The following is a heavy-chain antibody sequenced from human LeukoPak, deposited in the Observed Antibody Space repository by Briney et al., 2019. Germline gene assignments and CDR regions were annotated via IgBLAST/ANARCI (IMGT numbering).Heavy chain of an antibody. J-gene: IGHJ4*02. D-gene: IGHD3-22*01. CDR2: ITPNSGGT. V-gene: IGHV1-2*02. Sequence: ASVKVSCKASGYTFTDYYMHWVRQAPGQGLEWMGWITPNSGGTKYAQKFRGRVSMTRDTSINTAYMELSRLRSDDTAIYYCARVSRFYYDSSGDFDYWGQGTLATISS. CDR1: GYTFTDYY. CDR3: ARVSRFYYDSSGDFDY.